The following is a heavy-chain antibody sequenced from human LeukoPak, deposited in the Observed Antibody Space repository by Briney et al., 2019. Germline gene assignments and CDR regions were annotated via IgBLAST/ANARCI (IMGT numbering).Heavy chain of an antibody. CDR1: GYTFSNYG. V-gene: IGHV1-18*04. D-gene: IGHD6-19*01. J-gene: IGHJ4*02. CDR2: TSYNGNT. Sequence: ASVKVSCTASGYTFSNYGISWVRQAPGLGLEWMGWTSYNGNTNYAQKFQDRVTMTTDTSTTTAYMELRSLESDDTAVYYCARHSGSGWQALGYWGQGTLVTVSS. CDR3: ARHSGSGWQALGY.